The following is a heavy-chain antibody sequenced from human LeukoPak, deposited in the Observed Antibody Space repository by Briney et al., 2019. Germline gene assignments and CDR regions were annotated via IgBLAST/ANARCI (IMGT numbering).Heavy chain of an antibody. CDR2: ISYDRSNK. J-gene: IGHJ4*02. D-gene: IGHD4-17*01. Sequence: PGGSLRLSCAASGFTFSSYGMHWVRQAPGKGLEWVAVISYDRSNKYYADSVKGRFTISRDNSKNTLYLQMNSLGAEDTAVYYCAKSRWPTVTSYYFDYWGQGTLVTVSS. V-gene: IGHV3-30*18. CDR3: AKSRWPTVTSYYFDY. CDR1: GFTFSSYG.